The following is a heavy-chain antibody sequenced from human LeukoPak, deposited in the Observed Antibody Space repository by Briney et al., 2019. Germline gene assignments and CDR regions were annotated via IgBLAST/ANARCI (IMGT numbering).Heavy chain of an antibody. CDR2: ISYSGTN. V-gene: IGHV4-61*01. D-gene: IGHD1-1*01. CDR3: AREGTAGTNLNWFDP. Sequence: PSETLSLTCTVSGGSVSSGIYYWSWVRQTPGKGLEWIGYISYSGTNNYSPSLRSRVTISVNTSKNQFSLKLSSVTAADTAVYYCAREGTAGTNLNWFDPWGQGTLVTVSS. CDR1: GGSVSSGIYY. J-gene: IGHJ5*02.